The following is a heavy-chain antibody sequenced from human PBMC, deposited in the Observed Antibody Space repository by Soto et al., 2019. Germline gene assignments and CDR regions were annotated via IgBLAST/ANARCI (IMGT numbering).Heavy chain of an antibody. J-gene: IGHJ5*02. Sequence: EVQLVESGEGLVQPGGSLRLSCAASGFTFSSYAMHWVRQAPGKGLEYVSAISSNGGSAYYADSVKGRFTISRDNSKNTLYLQMGSLRAEDMAVYYCARAGCSGGSCALTGWFDPWGQGTLVTVSS. D-gene: IGHD2-15*01. CDR3: ARAGCSGGSCALTGWFDP. V-gene: IGHV3-64*02. CDR1: GFTFSSYA. CDR2: ISSNGGSA.